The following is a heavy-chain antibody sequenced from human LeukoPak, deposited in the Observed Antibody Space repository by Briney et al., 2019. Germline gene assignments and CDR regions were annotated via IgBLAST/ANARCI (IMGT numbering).Heavy chain of an antibody. J-gene: IGHJ4*02. V-gene: IGHV3-30*02. CDR1: GFIFSTYG. CDR3: AKDRVELRFLEWLLAYDY. D-gene: IGHD3-3*01. CDR2: IRNDGSDK. Sequence: GGSLRLSCAASGFIFSTYGMHWVRQAPGKGLEWVAFIRNDGSDKYYAVSVKGRFTISRDNSKNTLYLQMNSLRAEDTAVYYCAKDRVELRFLEWLLAYDYWGQGTLVTVSS.